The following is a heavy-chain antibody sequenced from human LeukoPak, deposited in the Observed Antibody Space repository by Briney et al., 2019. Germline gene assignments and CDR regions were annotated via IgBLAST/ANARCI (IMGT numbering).Heavy chain of an antibody. CDR3: ASHYYDSSGYYFFAY. V-gene: IGHV4-38-2*02. CDR1: GFSISSYY. Sequence: SETLSLTCTVSGFSISSYYWSWIRQPPGKGREWIGSIYHSGSTYYNPSLKSRVTISVDTSKNQFSLKLSSVTAAETAVYYCASHYYDSSGYYFFAYWGQGTLVTVSS. J-gene: IGHJ4*02. D-gene: IGHD3-22*01. CDR2: IYHSGST.